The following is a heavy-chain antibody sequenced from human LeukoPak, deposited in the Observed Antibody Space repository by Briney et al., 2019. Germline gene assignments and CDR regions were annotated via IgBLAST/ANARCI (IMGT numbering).Heavy chain of an antibody. Sequence: PSQTLSLTCAVYGGSFSGYYWSWIRQPPGKGLEWIGEINHSGSTNYNPSLKSRVTISVDTSKNQFSLKLSSVTAADTAVYYCARHANYYYYMDVWGKGTTVTISS. V-gene: IGHV4-34*01. CDR2: INHSGST. CDR3: ARHANYYYYMDV. J-gene: IGHJ6*03. CDR1: GGSFSGYY.